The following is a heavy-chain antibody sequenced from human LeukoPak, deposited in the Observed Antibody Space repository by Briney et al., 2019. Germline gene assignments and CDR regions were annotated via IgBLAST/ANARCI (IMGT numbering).Heavy chain of an antibody. J-gene: IGHJ4*02. CDR1: GYTFTGYY. V-gene: IGHV1-8*02. Sequence: ASVKVSCKASGYTFTGYYMHWVRQAPGQGLEWMGWMNPNSGNTGYAQKFQGRVTMTRNTSISTAYMELSSLRPEDTAVYYCARGPSISDSGLNNFDYWGQGTLVTVSS. CDR3: ARGPSISDSGLNNFDY. CDR2: MNPNSGNT. D-gene: IGHD6-6*01.